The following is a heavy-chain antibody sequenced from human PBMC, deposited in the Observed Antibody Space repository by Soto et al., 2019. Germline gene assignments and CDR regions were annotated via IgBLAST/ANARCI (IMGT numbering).Heavy chain of an antibody. Sequence: QVQLQESGPGLVKPSGTLYLSCGVSGGSVLSTNWWTLVLQPPGKGLEWLGEIYHSGRTNYNPSLKGRVTVSLDKSKNQFTLHLSPMTAADAAVYYCARLYSARYNSDGLDVWGQGTPVTVS. J-gene: IGHJ6*02. V-gene: IGHV4-4*02. CDR2: IYHSGRT. D-gene: IGHD1-20*01. CDR1: GGSVLSTNW. CDR3: ARLYSARYNSDGLDV.